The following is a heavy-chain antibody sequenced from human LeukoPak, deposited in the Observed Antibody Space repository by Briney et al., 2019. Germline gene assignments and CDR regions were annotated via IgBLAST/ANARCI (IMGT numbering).Heavy chain of an antibody. J-gene: IGHJ4*02. V-gene: IGHV1-69*13. D-gene: IGHD3-3*01. CDR1: GGTFAKYA. CDR2: IIAIFGAG. Sequence: SVKGSCKSSGGTFAKYASSWVRKAPGQGRGGLGRIIAIFGAGNSAQQFQGRLTITEKESTRTKYMELSSLRSKDTAVYSCAKGHDDFRPFDYWGQGTLITVSP. CDR3: AKGHDDFRPFDY.